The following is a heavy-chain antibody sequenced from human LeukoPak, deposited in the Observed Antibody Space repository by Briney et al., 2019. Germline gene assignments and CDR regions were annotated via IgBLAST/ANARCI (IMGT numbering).Heavy chain of an antibody. CDR2: IIPIFGTA. J-gene: IGHJ3*02. Sequence: GSSVKVSCKASGGTFSSYAISWVRQAPGQGLEWMGEIIPIFGTANYAQKFQGRVTITADESTSTAYMELSSLRSEDTAVYYCARSGIAAAGTSFDIWGQGTMVTVSS. D-gene: IGHD6-13*01. V-gene: IGHV1-69*01. CDR1: GGTFSSYA. CDR3: ARSGIAAAGTSFDI.